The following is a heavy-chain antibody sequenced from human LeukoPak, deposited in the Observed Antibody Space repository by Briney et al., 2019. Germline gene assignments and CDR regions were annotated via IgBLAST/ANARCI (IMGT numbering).Heavy chain of an antibody. D-gene: IGHD3-10*01. Sequence: SETLSLTCAVYGGSFSGYYWSWIRQPPGKGLEWIGEINHSGSTNYNPSLKSRVTISVDTSKSQFSLKLSSVTAADTAVYYCARGMVRGSRIYYGMDVWGQGTTVTVSS. CDR3: ARGMVRGSRIYYGMDV. J-gene: IGHJ6*02. CDR1: GGSFSGYY. CDR2: INHSGST. V-gene: IGHV4-34*01.